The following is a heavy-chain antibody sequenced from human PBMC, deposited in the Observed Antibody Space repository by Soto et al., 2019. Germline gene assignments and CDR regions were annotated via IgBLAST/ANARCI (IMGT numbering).Heavy chain of an antibody. Sequence: GGSLRLSXAASGFTFSSYAMSWVRQAPGKGLEWVSAISGDGSSTYFADSGKGRFTISRDNSKNTLYLQMNSLRAEDTAVYYCAKDWEFDWPNYYFDYWGQGTLVTVSS. CDR3: AKDWEFDWPNYYFDY. CDR1: GFTFSSYA. J-gene: IGHJ4*02. V-gene: IGHV3-23*01. D-gene: IGHD3-9*01. CDR2: ISGDGSST.